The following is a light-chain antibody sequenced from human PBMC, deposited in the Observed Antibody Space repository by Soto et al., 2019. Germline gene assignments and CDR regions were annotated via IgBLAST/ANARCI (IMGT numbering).Light chain of an antibody. CDR1: QGIDSS. Sequence: ILLTQSQSSLSASVVDRVTITCRASQGIDSSFAWYQRKPGKAPKLLIYAASSLQSGVTSRFSGSGSGTDFTLTISSLQPEDFATYYCQQLHDYPITFGQGTRREIK. V-gene: IGKV1-9*01. CDR2: AAS. J-gene: IGKJ5*01. CDR3: QQLHDYPIT.